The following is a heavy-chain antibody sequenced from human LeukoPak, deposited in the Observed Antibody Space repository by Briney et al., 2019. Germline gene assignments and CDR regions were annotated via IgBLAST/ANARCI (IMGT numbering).Heavy chain of an antibody. J-gene: IGHJ3*02. Sequence: GGALRLSCAASGFTFSSYAMHWVRPAPGEGLEYVSAISSNGGSTYYANSVKGRFTISRDNSKNTLYLQMGSLRAEDMAVYYCARKGNAFDIWGQGTMVTVSS. D-gene: IGHD3-10*01. CDR1: GFTFSSYA. CDR2: ISSNGGST. CDR3: ARKGNAFDI. V-gene: IGHV3-64*01.